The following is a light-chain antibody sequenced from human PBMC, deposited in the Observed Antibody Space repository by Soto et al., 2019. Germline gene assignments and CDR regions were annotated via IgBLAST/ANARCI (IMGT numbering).Light chain of an antibody. J-gene: IGKJ4*01. V-gene: IGKV3-20*01. CDR2: GAS. CDR3: QQYGSSPTVT. Sequence: EIVLTQSPGTLSLSPGERATLSCRASQSVSSSYLAWYQQKPGQAPRLLIYGASSRATGIPDRFSGSVSGTDFTITISRLEPEDFAVYYCQQYGSSPTVTFGGGTKVEIK. CDR1: QSVSSSY.